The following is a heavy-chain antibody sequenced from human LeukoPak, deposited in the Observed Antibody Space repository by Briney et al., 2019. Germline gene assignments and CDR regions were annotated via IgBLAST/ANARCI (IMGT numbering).Heavy chain of an antibody. CDR2: ISVSRSTI. J-gene: IGHJ4*02. CDR3: ARAPTLIYGEDY. D-gene: IGHD2/OR15-2a*01. CDR1: GFIFSSYS. Sequence: GGSLRLSCAASGFIFSSYSMNWVRQAPGKGLEWVSYISVSRSTIYYADSVKGRFTISRDNAKNSLYLQMNSLRAEDTAVYYCARAPTLIYGEDYWGQGTLVTVSS. V-gene: IGHV3-48*04.